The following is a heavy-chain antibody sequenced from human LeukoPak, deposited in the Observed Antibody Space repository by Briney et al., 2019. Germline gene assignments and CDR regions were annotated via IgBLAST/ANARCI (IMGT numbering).Heavy chain of an antibody. CDR3: ARGYGSGSYLGY. CDR2: IIPIFGTA. V-gene: IGHV1-69*06. J-gene: IGHJ4*02. D-gene: IGHD3-10*01. CDR1: GGTFSRYV. Sequence: SVKVSCKASGGTFSRYVISWVRQAPGQGLEWMGGIIPIFGTANYAQKCQGTVTITADKSTSTAYMELSSLRSEDTAVYYCARGYGSGSYLGYWGQGTLVSVSS.